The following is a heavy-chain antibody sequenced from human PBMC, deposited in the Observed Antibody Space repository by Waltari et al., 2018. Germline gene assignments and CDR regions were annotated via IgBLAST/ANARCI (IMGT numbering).Heavy chain of an antibody. CDR1: GVSISSYY. J-gene: IGHJ4*02. CDR2: THTRGST. D-gene: IGHD3-3*01. CDR3: ARDWRPGTYDFWGGYHY. Sequence: QVQLQESGPGLVKPSETLSLTCTVSGVSISSYYWSWIRQPAGKGLEWIGRTHTRGSTNYNSSPKSRVTMSVDTSKNQFSLKLTSVTAADTAVYFCARDWRPGTYDFWGGYHYWGQGTLVTVSS. V-gene: IGHV4-4*07.